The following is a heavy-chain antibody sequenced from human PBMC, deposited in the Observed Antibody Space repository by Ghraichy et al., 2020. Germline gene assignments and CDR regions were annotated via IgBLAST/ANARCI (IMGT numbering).Heavy chain of an antibody. D-gene: IGHD1-26*01. CDR3: ATGVGATLGYYYYGMDV. V-gene: IGHV1-24*01. J-gene: IGHJ6*02. CDR2: FDPEDGET. CDR1: GYTLTELS. Sequence: ASVKVSCKVSGYTLTELSMHWVRQAPGKGLEWMGGFDPEDGETIYAQKFQGRVTMTEDTSTDTAYMELSSLRSEDTAVYYCATGVGATLGYYYYGMDVWGQGTTVTVSS.